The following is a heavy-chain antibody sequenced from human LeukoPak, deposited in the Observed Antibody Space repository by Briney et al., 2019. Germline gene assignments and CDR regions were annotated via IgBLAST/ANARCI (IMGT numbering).Heavy chain of an antibody. CDR2: INHSGST. J-gene: IGHJ4*02. CDR3: ARVTAGDNDY. V-gene: IGHV4-34*01. CDR1: SRSFSGYY. D-gene: IGHD2-21*01. Sequence: SETLSLTCAVYSRSFSGYYWSWIRQPPGKGLEWIGEINHSGSTNYNPSLKSRVTISVDTSKNQFSLKLSSVTAADTAVYYCARVTAGDNDYWGQGTLVTVSS.